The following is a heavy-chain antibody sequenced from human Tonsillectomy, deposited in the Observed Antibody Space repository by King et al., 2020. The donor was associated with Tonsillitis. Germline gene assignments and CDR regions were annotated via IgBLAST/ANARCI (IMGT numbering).Heavy chain of an antibody. CDR2: INPISGDT. D-gene: IGHD3-3*01. V-gene: IGHV1-2*02. J-gene: IGHJ2*01. Sequence: QKQLVQSGAEVKKPGASVKVSCKASGYTFTAYYMHWVRQAPGQGLEWMGWINPISGDTDCGQKFQGGVTMTRDTSISTVYIELSRLTSDDPAVYYCARESLEATRYFDLWGRGTLVTVSS. CDR1: GYTFTAYY. CDR3: ARESLEATRYFDL.